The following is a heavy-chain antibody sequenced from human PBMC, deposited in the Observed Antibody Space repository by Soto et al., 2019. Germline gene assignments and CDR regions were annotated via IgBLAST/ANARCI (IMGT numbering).Heavy chain of an antibody. CDR3: ASGGITIFGVYYGMDV. CDR2: IIPIFGTA. Sequence: SVKVSCKASGGTFSSYAISWLRQAPGQELEWMGGIIPIFGTANYAQKFQGRVTITADESTSTAYMELSSLRSEDTAVYYCASGGITIFGVYYGMDVWGQGTTVTVSS. D-gene: IGHD3-3*01. V-gene: IGHV1-69*13. CDR1: GGTFSSYA. J-gene: IGHJ6*02.